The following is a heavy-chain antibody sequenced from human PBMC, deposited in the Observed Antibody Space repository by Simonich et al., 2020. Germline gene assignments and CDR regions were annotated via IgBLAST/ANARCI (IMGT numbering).Heavy chain of an antibody. V-gene: IGHV1-2*02. CDR2: INPNSGGT. D-gene: IGHD6-13*01. CDR1: GYTFTGYY. Sequence: QVQLVQSGAEVKKPGASVKVSCKASGYTFTGYYMHWVRQAPGQGLGWVGWINPNSGGTNYAQKFQGRVTMTRDTSISTAYMELSRLRSDDTAVYYCARSHIAAAGTGYFQHWGQGTLVTVSS. J-gene: IGHJ1*01. CDR3: ARSHIAAAGTGYFQH.